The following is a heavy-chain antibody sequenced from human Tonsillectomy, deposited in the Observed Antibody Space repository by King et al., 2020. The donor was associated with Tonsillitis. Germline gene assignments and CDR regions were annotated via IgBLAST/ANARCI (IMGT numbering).Heavy chain of an antibody. V-gene: IGHV1-18*01. CDR3: ASFDGAVAGTPLDY. D-gene: IGHD6-19*01. CDR1: GYTFTSYG. Sequence: QLVQSGAEVKKPGASGKVSGKASGYTFTSYGISWVRQAPGQGLEWMGWISAYNGNTNYAQKLQGRVTMTTDTSTSTAYMELRSLRSDDPAVYYCASFDGAVAGTPLDYWGQGTLVTVSS. CDR2: ISAYNGNT. J-gene: IGHJ4*02.